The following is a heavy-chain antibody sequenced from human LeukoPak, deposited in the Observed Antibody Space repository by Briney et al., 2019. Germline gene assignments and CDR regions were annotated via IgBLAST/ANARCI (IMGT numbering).Heavy chain of an antibody. CDR1: GGSISSYY. D-gene: IGHD5-24*01. CDR2: IYYSGST. Sequence: SETLSLTCTVSGGSISSYYWSWIRQPQGRGRGWIGYIYYSGSTNYNPSLKSRVTISVDTSKNQFSLKLSSVTAADTAVYYCAREAERRNWFDPWGQGTLVTVSS. CDR3: AREAERRNWFDP. V-gene: IGHV4-59*13. J-gene: IGHJ5*02.